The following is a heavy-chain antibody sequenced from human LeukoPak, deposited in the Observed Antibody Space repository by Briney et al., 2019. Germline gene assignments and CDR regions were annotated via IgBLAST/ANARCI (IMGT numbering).Heavy chain of an antibody. V-gene: IGHV3-21*01. CDR1: GFTFSSYS. CDR3: ARDANYYDSSGYNLDY. CDR2: ISSSSSYI. Sequence: GGSLRLSCAASGFTFSSYSMNWVRQAPGKGLEWVSSISSSSSYIYYADSVKGRFTISRDNAKNPLYLQMNSLRAEDTAVYYCARDANYYDSSGYNLDYWGQGTLVTVSS. D-gene: IGHD3-22*01. J-gene: IGHJ4*02.